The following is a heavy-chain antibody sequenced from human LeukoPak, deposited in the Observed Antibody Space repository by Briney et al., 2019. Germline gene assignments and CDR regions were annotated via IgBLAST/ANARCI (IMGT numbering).Heavy chain of an antibody. J-gene: IGHJ3*02. CDR1: GGTFSSYA. V-gene: IGHV1-69*06. D-gene: IGHD2-21*02. Sequence: ASVKVSCKASGGTFSSYAISWVRQAPGQGLEWMGGIIPIFGTANYAQKFQGRVTITADKSTSTAYMELSSLRSEDTAVYYCARARYCGGDCYYNSKGAFDIWGQGTMVTVSS. CDR3: ARARYCGGDCYYNSKGAFDI. CDR2: IIPIFGTA.